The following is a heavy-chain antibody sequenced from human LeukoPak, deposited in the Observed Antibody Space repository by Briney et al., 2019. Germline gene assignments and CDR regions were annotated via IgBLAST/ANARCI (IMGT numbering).Heavy chain of an antibody. CDR1: GFTFDDYA. V-gene: IGHV3-43*02. CDR2: ISGDGGST. J-gene: IGHJ4*02. D-gene: IGHD6-13*01. Sequence: PGGSVRLSCAASGFTFDDYAMHWVRQAPGKGLGWVSLISGDGGSTYYADSVKGRFTISRDNSKNSLYLQMNSLRTEDAALYYSAKDPGGVQLAYYFDYWGKGTLVTVSS. CDR3: AKDPGGVQLAYYFDY.